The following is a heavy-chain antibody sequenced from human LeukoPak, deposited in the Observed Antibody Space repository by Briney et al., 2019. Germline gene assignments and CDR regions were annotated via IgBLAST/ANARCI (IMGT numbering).Heavy chain of an antibody. CDR1: GFTFSSYA. V-gene: IGHV3-23*01. J-gene: IGHJ4*02. Sequence: PGGSLRLSCAASGFTFSSYAMSWVRQAPGKAPEWVSGISGSGGSTYSADSVKGRFITSRDNSKNTLYVQMNSLRAEDTAVYYCAKDPRQLERPYYFDYWGQGTLVTVSS. D-gene: IGHD1-1*01. CDR2: ISGSGGST. CDR3: AKDPRQLERPYYFDY.